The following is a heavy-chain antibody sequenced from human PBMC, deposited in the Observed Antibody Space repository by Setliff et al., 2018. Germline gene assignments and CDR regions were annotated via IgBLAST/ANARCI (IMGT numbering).Heavy chain of an antibody. CDR3: RLWFGELSRDY. CDR2: INPDGSEK. D-gene: IGHD3-10*01. Sequence: PGGSLRLSCGASGFTYNNCWVSWVRQAPGKGLEWLASINPDGSEKYYVDSVKGRFTISGDTSKNALYLQMNSLRAEDTAVYYCRLWFGELSRDYWGPGTLVTVSS. CDR1: GFTYNNCW. V-gene: IGHV3-7*03. J-gene: IGHJ4*02.